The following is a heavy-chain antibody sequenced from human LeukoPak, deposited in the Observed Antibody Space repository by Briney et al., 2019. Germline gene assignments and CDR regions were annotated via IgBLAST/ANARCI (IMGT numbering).Heavy chain of an antibody. J-gene: IGHJ5*02. V-gene: IGHV4-34*01. CDR2: INHSGST. CDR1: GGSFSGYY. Sequence: KPSETLSLTCTVYGGSFSGYYWSWIRQPPGKGLEWIGEINHSGSTNYNPSLKSRVAISVDTSKNQFSLKLSSVTAADTAVYYCARDHHCSGTSYYFLNWFDPWGQGTLVTVSS. D-gene: IGHD2-2*01. CDR3: ARDHHCSGTSYYFLNWFDP.